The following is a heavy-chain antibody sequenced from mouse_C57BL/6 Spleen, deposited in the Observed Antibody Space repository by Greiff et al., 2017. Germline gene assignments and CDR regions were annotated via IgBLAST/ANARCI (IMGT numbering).Heavy chain of an antibody. Sequence: VQLQQSGPELVKPGASVKISCKASGYAFSSSWMNWVKQRPGQGLEWIGRIYPGDGDTNYNGKFKGKATLTADKSSSTAYVQRSSLTSEDSAVYFCARPAYYSNYGYYYAMDYWRQGTSVTVSS. CDR3: ARPAYYSNYGYYYAMDY. D-gene: IGHD2-5*01. V-gene: IGHV1-82*01. J-gene: IGHJ4*01. CDR1: GYAFSSSW. CDR2: IYPGDGDT.